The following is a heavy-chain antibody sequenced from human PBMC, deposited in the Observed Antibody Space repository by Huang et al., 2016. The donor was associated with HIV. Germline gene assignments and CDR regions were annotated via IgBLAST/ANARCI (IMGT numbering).Heavy chain of an antibody. CDR3: ASGEYGKNAYDI. D-gene: IGHD2-2*01. J-gene: IGHJ3*02. CDR2: FYDSGDA. Sequence: QLHLQQSGPGLVRPSETLSLICTVSGGSITSSNHYWGWIRQTPGKGLGWIGNFYDSGDAYYTPSLKNRVSISIDTSKSQFSLRLSSVIATDTAVYYCASGEYGKNAYDIWGQGTVVTVSA. CDR1: GGSITSSNHY. V-gene: IGHV4-39*01.